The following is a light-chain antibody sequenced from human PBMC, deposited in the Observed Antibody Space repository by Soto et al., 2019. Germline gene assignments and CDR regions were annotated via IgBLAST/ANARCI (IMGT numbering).Light chain of an antibody. V-gene: IGKV3-20*01. CDR1: RDVYINA. CDR3: QQYGASPFT. Sequence: VVLTQSPATLSLSPGEPATLSCRASRDVYINALAWYLQKPGRTPTLLIYGASTRATGIPDRFSATGSGTEFSLTISSVEPEDFAVYYCQQYGASPFTFGPGTRVEI. J-gene: IGKJ3*01. CDR2: GAS.